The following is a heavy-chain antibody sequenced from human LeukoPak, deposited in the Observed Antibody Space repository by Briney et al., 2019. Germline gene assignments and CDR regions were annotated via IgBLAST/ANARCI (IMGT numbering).Heavy chain of an antibody. V-gene: IGHV4-38-2*02. CDR3: ARNYGDYVSLYYYYYMDV. CDR1: GSSISSGYY. CDR2: INHSGST. J-gene: IGHJ6*03. Sequence: PSETLSLTCTASGSSISSGYYWGWIRQPPGKGLEWIGSINHSGSTNYNPSLKSRVTISVDTSKNQFSLKLSSVTAADTAVYYCARNYGDYVSLYYYYYMDVWGKGTTVTVSS. D-gene: IGHD4-17*01.